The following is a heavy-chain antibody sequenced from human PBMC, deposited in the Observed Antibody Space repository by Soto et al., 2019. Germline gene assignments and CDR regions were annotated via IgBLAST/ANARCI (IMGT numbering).Heavy chain of an antibody. CDR1: GITFSNAW. CDR2: IKSKADGSTT. Sequence: EVQLVESGGGLVQPGGSLRLSCAASGITFSNAWMTWVRQAPGKGLGWVGRIKSKADGSTTEYGSPVKDRFIITRDDSENTLDLQMHSLKTEDTAVXYCAXXRPGTHGYGYWGQGTLVTVSS. CDR3: AXXRPGTHGYGY. J-gene: IGHJ4*02. D-gene: IGHD5-18*01. V-gene: IGHV3-15*01.